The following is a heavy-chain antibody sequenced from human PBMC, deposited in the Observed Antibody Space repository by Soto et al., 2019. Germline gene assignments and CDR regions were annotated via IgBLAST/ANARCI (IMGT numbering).Heavy chain of an antibody. J-gene: IGHJ4*02. CDR2: INAGNGNT. V-gene: IGHV1-3*01. Sequence: QVQLVQSGAEVKKPGASVKVSCKASGYTFTSYAMHWVRQAPGQRLEWMGWINAGNGNTKYSQKFQGRVTITRDTSASTAYMELSSLRSEDTAVYYCAGEMVVVPRNLGELSLNLWGQGTLVTVSS. CDR3: AGEMVVVPRNLGELSLNL. D-gene: IGHD3-16*02. CDR1: GYTFTSYA.